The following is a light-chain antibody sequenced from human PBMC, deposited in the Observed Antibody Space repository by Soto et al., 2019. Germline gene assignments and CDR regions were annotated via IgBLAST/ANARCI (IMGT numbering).Light chain of an antibody. V-gene: IGKV3-11*01. CDR1: QSVSSY. Sequence: ENLFAQFPGPRSFSAAERATPSCRASQSVSSYLAWYQQKPGQAPRLLIYDASNRATGIPARFSGSGSGTDFTLTISSLEPEDFAVYYCQQRSNWPPITFGQGTRLEIK. J-gene: IGKJ5*01. CDR3: QQRSNWPPIT. CDR2: DAS.